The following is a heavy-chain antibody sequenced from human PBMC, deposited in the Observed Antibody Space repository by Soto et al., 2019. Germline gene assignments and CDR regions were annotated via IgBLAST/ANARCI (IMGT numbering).Heavy chain of an antibody. CDR3: ARGDYYYYYMYF. V-gene: IGHV4-61*05. CDR1: GGSISSSSYY. J-gene: IGHJ6*03. CDR2: IYYSGST. Sequence: PSETLSLTCTVSGGSISSSSYYWGWIRQPPGKGLEWIGYIYYSGSTNYNPSLKSRVTISVDTSKNQFSLKLSSVTAADTAVYYCARGDYYYYYMYFWGKGTTVTVSS.